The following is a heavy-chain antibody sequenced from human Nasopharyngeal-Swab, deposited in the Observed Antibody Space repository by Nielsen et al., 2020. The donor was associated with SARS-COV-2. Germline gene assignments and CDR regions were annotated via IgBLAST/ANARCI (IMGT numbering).Heavy chain of an antibody. J-gene: IGHJ6*02. CDR2: IIPIFGTA. D-gene: IGHD5-12*01. V-gene: IGHV1-69*06. CDR3: ARTVDIVATISWAGYYYYGMDV. Sequence: WVRQAPGRGLEWMGGIIPIFGTANYAQKFQGRVTITADKSTSTAYMELSSLRSEDAAVYYCARTVDIVATISWAGYYYYGMDVWGQGTTVTVSS.